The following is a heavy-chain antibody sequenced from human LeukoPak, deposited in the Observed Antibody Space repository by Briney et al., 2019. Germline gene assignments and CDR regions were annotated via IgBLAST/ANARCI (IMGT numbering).Heavy chain of an antibody. CDR1: GGSISSYY. CDR2: IYYSGST. J-gene: IGHJ5*02. Sequence: SETLSLTCTVSGGSISSYYWSWIRQPPGKGLEWIGSIYYSGSTYYNPSLKSRVTISVDTSKNQFSLKLSSVTAADTAVYYCARQGYQLRYNGWFDPWGQGTLVTVSS. V-gene: IGHV4-39*01. CDR3: ARQGYQLRYNGWFDP. D-gene: IGHD2-2*02.